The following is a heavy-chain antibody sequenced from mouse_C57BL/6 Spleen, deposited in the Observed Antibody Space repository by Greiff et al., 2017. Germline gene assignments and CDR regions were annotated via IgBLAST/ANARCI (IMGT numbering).Heavy chain of an antibody. Sequence: DVKLQESGPGLVKPSQSLSLTCSVTGYSFTSGYYWNWIRQFPGNKLEWMGYISYDGSNNYNPSLKNRISITRDTSKNQFFLKLNSVTTEDTATYYCAGGASSPLYWYFDDCGTRTSVPVFS. V-gene: IGHV3-6*01. J-gene: IGHJ1*03. CDR2: ISYDGSN. D-gene: IGHD1-1*01. CDR1: GYSFTSGYY. CDR3: AGGASSPLYWYFDD.